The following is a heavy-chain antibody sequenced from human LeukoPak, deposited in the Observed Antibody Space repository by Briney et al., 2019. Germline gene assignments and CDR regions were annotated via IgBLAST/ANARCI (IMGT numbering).Heavy chain of an antibody. CDR2: IYPGDSDT. V-gene: IGHV5-51*01. J-gene: IGHJ6*02. D-gene: IGHD2-2*01. CDR1: GYSFTSYW. CDR3: ARRKGCSSTSCYGMDV. Sequence: GASLNISCKGSGYSFTSYWIGLVRPMRGKGLEWRGIIYPGDSDTRYSPSFQGQVTISADKSISTAYLQWSSRKASDTAMYYCARRKGCSSTSCYGMDVWGQGTTVTVSS.